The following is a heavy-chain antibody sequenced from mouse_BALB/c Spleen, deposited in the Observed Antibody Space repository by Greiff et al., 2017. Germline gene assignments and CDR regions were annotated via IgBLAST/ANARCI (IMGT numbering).Heavy chain of an antibody. Sequence: DVKLVESGGGLVKPGGSLKLSCAASGFTFSSYAMSWVRQTPEKRLEWVATISSGGSYTYYPDSVKGRFTISRDNAKNTLYLQMSSLRSEDTAMYYCARIYDGYFDYWGQGTTLTVSS. CDR2: ISSGGSYT. CDR3: ARIYDGYFDY. CDR1: GFTFSSYA. D-gene: IGHD2-3*01. V-gene: IGHV5-9-3*01. J-gene: IGHJ2*01.